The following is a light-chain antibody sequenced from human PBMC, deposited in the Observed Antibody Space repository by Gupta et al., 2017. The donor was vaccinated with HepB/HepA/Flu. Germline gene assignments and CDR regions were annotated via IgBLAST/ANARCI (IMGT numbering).Light chain of an antibody. J-gene: IGKJ1*01. Sequence: EIVMTQSPATLSVSPGERATLSCRASQNVNSNLAWYQQKPGQAPRLLIYGASNRATSIPARFSGRGSGTDFTLTISSLQSEDFAVYYCQQYDSWPPATFGQGTKVEIK. V-gene: IGKV3-15*01. CDR3: QQYDSWPPAT. CDR1: QNVNSN. CDR2: GAS.